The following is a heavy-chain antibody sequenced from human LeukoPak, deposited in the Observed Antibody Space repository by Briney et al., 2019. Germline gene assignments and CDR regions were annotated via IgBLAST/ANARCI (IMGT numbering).Heavy chain of an antibody. J-gene: IGHJ5*02. Sequence: SETLSLTCTVSGGSIIIYYWSWIRQPAGKGLEWIGRIYTSGSTNYNPSLKSRVTMSVDTSKNQFSLKLSSVTAADTAVYYCARDRAHKERRFGPYNWFDPWGQGTLVTVSS. CDR2: IYTSGST. CDR1: GGSIIIYY. V-gene: IGHV4-4*07. D-gene: IGHD3-10*01. CDR3: ARDRAHKERRFGPYNWFDP.